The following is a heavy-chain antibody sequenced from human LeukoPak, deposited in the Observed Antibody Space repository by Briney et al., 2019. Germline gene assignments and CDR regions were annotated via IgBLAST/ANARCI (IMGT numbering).Heavy chain of an antibody. J-gene: IGHJ4*02. V-gene: IGHV3-30*03. CDR2: ISYDGSNQ. CDR3: ARGVRAWELPSEGFDY. D-gene: IGHD1-26*01. Sequence: GGSLRLSCAASRFTFRNYGMHWARQAPGKGLEWLTLISYDGSNQFYADSVKGRFTISRDNSKNTLYLQMSSLRAEDTAVYYCARGVRAWELPSEGFDYWGQGTLVTVSS. CDR1: RFTFRNYG.